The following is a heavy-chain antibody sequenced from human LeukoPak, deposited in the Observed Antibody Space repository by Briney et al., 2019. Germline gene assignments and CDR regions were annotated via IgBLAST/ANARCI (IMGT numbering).Heavy chain of an antibody. CDR3: ARQPSPGSGDFQH. CDR2: INPNSGGT. CDR1: GYTFTGYY. J-gene: IGHJ1*01. V-gene: IGHV1-2*02. D-gene: IGHD7-27*01. Sequence: ASVKVSCKASGYTFTGYYMHWVRQAPGQGLEWMGWINPNSGGTNYAQKFQGRVTMTRDTSISTAYMELSRLRSDDTAVYYCARQPSPGSGDFQHWGQGTLVTVSS.